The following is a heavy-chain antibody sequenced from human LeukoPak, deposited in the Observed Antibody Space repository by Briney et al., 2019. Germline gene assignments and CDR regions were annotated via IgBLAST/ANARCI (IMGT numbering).Heavy chain of an antibody. CDR1: GYTFTSCG. CDR2: ISAYNGNT. CDR3: ARETVHYDSSGYYPLDY. V-gene: IGHV1-18*01. Sequence: ASVKVSCKASGYTFTSCGISWVRQAPGQGLEWMGWISAYNGNTNYAQKLQGRVTMTTDTSTSTAYMELRSLRSDDTAVYYCARETVHYDSSGYYPLDYWGQGTLVTVSS. D-gene: IGHD3-22*01. J-gene: IGHJ4*02.